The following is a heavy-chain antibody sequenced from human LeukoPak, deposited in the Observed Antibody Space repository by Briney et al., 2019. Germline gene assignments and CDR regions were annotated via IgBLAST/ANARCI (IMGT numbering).Heavy chain of an antibody. CDR3: AKAPVTSCRSVFCYPFDS. V-gene: IGHV3-23*01. CDR1: GFTFSSFG. CDR2: ISSTGGTA. J-gene: IGHJ4*02. Sequence: GGSLRLSCAASGFTFSSFGMSWVRQAPGKGLEWVSAISSTGGTAYYADSVKGRFTISRDNSKNTLYLQMNSLKTEDAAVYYCAKAPVTSCRSVFCYPFDSWGQGTLVTVSS. D-gene: IGHD2-15*01.